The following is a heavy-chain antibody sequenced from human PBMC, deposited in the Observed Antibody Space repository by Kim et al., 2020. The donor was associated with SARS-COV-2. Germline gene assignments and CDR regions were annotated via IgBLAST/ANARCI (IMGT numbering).Heavy chain of an antibody. D-gene: IGHD4-17*01. V-gene: IGHV3-23*01. J-gene: IGHJ6*02. Sequence: ESLKSRFTISRDKSKHTLYLQMNSLSPEDTAIYYCTRGSTTSVHFYYGMDVWGQGTTVTVSS. CDR3: TRGSTTSVHFYYGMDV.